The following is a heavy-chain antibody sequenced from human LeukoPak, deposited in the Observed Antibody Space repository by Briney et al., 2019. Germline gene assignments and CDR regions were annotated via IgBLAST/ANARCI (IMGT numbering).Heavy chain of an antibody. Sequence: SETLSLTCAVYGGSFSGYYWSWIRQPPGKGLDWIGEINHSGSTNYNPSLKSRVTISVDTSKNQFSLKLSSVTAADTAVYYCARVPYYDFWSGYSQGLYYFDYWGQGTLVTVSS. CDR3: ARVPYYDFWSGYSQGLYYFDY. J-gene: IGHJ4*02. V-gene: IGHV4-34*01. D-gene: IGHD3-3*01. CDR1: GGSFSGYY. CDR2: INHSGST.